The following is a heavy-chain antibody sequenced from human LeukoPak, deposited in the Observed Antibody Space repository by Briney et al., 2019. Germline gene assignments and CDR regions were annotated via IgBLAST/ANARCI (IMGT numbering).Heavy chain of an antibody. CDR1: GFTFDDYA. CDR3: AREISGDTNFDY. CDR2: ISWNSDTI. D-gene: IGHD3-10*01. J-gene: IGHJ4*02. V-gene: IGHV3-9*01. Sequence: GRSLRLSCAASGFTFDDYAMHWVRQAPGKGLEWVSGISWNSDTIGYADSVKGRFTISRDNVKNSLYLQMNSLRADDTAVYYCAREISGDTNFDYWGQGTLVSVSS.